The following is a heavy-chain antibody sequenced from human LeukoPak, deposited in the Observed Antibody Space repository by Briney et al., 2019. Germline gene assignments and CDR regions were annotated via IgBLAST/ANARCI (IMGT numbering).Heavy chain of an antibody. CDR3: AKPARTDYTDY. CDR2: ISDNGVST. CDR1: GFTFSTFA. J-gene: IGHJ4*02. V-gene: IGHV3-23*01. Sequence: GGSLRLSCAASGFTFSTFAMDWVRQAPGKGLQWVAGISDNGVSTYDADSVRGRFTISRDNSKNTLYLQMNSLRAGDTAIYFCAKPARTDYTDYWGQGTLVTVSS. D-gene: IGHD1-14*01.